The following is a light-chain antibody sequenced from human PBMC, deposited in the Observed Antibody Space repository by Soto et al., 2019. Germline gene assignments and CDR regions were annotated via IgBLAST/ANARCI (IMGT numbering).Light chain of an antibody. CDR3: MEGTHWPPWT. CDR1: HSLIYSDGNSY. Sequence: EVVMTQSPLSLSVTLGQPASISCKSSHSLIYSDGNSYLNWFQQRPGQSPRRLIYKVSNRDSGAPXRXTGSGSGTDFTLNISRVEADDVGIYFCMEGTHWPPWTFGQGTKVEIK. J-gene: IGKJ1*01. V-gene: IGKV2-30*01. CDR2: KVS.